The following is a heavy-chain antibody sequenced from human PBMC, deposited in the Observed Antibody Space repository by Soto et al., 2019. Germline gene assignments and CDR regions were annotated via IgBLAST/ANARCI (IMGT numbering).Heavy chain of an antibody. CDR2: INGDGSST. CDR3: ARDTMGLHY. V-gene: IGHV3-74*01. J-gene: IGHJ4*02. D-gene: IGHD5-18*01. CDR1: GLTFSNYW. Sequence: EVQLVESGGGLVQPGGSLRLSCAASGLTFSNYWMHWCRQAPGKGLVWVSRINGDGSSTDYADSVKGRFTISRDNAKNMLYLQMNSLRAEYTAVYYCARDTMGLHYWGQGTLVIVSP.